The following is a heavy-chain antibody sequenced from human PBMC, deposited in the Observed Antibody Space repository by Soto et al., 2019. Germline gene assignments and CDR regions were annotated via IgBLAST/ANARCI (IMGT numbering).Heavy chain of an antibody. CDR3: ASRYLEHCFSSSCSAPYDY. CDR2: IHYSGNT. V-gene: IGHV4-59*12. Sequence: SETLSLTCTVSGGSISNYYWSWIRQPPGKGLEWIGYIHYSGNTKYNPSLKGRFTTSRDNAKNSLHLQMNSLRAEDTAVYYCASRYLEHCFSSSCSAPYDYWGQGALVTVSS. D-gene: IGHD2-2*01. CDR1: GGSISNYY. J-gene: IGHJ4*02.